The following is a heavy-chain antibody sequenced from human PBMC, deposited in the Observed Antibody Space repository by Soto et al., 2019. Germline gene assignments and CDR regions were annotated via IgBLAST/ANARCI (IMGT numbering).Heavy chain of an antibody. CDR1: GFTFSDYY. Sequence: PGGSLRLSCAASGFTFSDYYMSWIRQAPGKGLEWVSYISSSGSTIYYADSVKGRLTISRDNAKNSLYLQMNSLRAEDTAVYYCARHSERQRYYGSGSYYASGWFDPWGQGTLVTVSS. CDR2: ISSSGSTI. D-gene: IGHD3-10*01. V-gene: IGHV3-11*01. J-gene: IGHJ5*02. CDR3: ARHSERQRYYGSGSYYASGWFDP.